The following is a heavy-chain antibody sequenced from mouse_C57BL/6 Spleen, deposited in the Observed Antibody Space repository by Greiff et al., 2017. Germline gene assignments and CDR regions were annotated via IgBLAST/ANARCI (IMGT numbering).Heavy chain of an antibody. CDR2: INTSTGCT. V-gene: IGHV1-42*01. J-gene: IGHJ3*01. CDR1: GYSFTGYY. Sequence: VQLQQSGPELVKPGASVKISCEASGYSFTGYYMNWVKQSPEKSLEWIGEINTSTGCTTYNEKFKAKATLKVDKSFSTAYMQLKSLTSDDSAGYYCARGDSAFAYWGQGTRVTVSA. CDR3: ARGDSAFAY.